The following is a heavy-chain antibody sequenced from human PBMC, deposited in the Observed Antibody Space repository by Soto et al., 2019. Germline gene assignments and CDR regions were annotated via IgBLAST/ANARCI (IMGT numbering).Heavy chain of an antibody. CDR3: AKDLILPHDYGDTLHDAFDI. V-gene: IGHV3-23*01. CDR1: GFTFSSYA. D-gene: IGHD4-17*01. J-gene: IGHJ3*02. CDR2: ISGSGGST. Sequence: GGSLRLSCAASGFTFSSYAMSWVRQAPGKGLEWVSAISGSGGSTYYADSVKGRFTISRDNSKNTLYLQMNSLRAEDTAVYYCAKDLILPHDYGDTLHDAFDIWGQGTMVTVSS.